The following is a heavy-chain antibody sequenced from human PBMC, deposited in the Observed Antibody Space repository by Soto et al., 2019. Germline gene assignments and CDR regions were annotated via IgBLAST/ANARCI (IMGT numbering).Heavy chain of an antibody. Sequence: PGGSLRLSCAASGFTFSSYAMHWVRQAPGKGLEWVAVISYDGSNKYYADSVKGRFTISRDNSKNTLYLQMNSLRAEDTAVYYCAREGDIAAAHYQFDPWGQGTLVTVSS. CDR3: AREGDIAAAHYQFDP. J-gene: IGHJ5*02. V-gene: IGHV3-30-3*01. CDR2: ISYDGSNK. CDR1: GFTFSSYA. D-gene: IGHD6-13*01.